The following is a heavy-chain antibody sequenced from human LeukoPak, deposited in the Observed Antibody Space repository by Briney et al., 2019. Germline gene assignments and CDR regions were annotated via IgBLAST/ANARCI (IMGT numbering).Heavy chain of an antibody. CDR2: ISGSGGST. D-gene: IGHD2-2*02. J-gene: IGHJ5*02. CDR1: GFIVSSNY. V-gene: IGHV3-23*01. CDR3: AKDESGCCSSTSCYKWFDP. Sequence: GGSLRLSCAASGFIVSSNYMSWVRQAPGKGLEWVSAISGSGGSTYYADSVKGRFTIPRDNSKNTLYLQMNSLRAEDTAVYYCAKDESGCCSSTSCYKWFDPWGQGTLVTVSS.